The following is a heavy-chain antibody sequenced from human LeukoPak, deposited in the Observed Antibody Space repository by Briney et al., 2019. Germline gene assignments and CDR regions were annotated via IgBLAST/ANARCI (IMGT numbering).Heavy chain of an antibody. CDR1: GYSFIRYG. Sequence: GASVKVSCKASGYSFIRYGISWVRQAPGQGLEWMGWISGHNGQTSYAQKLQGRVTMTTETSTSTVYMELRSLRSDDTAVYYCARWGPDFWSDYYPFDYWGQGTLVIVSS. V-gene: IGHV1-18*01. CDR3: ARWGPDFWSDYYPFDY. D-gene: IGHD3-3*01. J-gene: IGHJ4*02. CDR2: ISGHNGQT.